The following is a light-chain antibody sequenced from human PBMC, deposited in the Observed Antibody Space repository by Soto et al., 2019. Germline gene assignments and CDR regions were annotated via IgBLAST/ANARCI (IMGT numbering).Light chain of an antibody. CDR3: LQYGSSPWT. CDR2: GVS. V-gene: IGKV3-20*01. CDR1: QSVTNSW. J-gene: IGKJ1*01. Sequence: EIVLTQSPGTVSLSPGERATLSCRASQSVTNSWLAWYQQKSGQAPRVLIYGVSSRATGIPDRFSGGGSGTDFTLTISRLEPEDFAVYYCLQYGSSPWTFGQGTKVEIK.